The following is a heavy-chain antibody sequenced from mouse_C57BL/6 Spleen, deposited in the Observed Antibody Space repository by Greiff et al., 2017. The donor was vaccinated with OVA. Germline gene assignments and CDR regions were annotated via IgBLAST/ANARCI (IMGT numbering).Heavy chain of an antibody. D-gene: IGHD2-3*01. CDR2: ISSGGSYT. Sequence: DVMLVESGGDLVKPGGSLKLSCAASGFTFSSYGMSWVRQTPDKRLEWVATISSGGSYTYYPDSVKGRFTISRDNAKNTLYLQMSSLKSEDTAMYYCARDDGYYPYYAMDYWGQGTSVTVSS. CDR1: GFTFSSYG. J-gene: IGHJ4*01. V-gene: IGHV5-6*02. CDR3: ARDDGYYPYYAMDY.